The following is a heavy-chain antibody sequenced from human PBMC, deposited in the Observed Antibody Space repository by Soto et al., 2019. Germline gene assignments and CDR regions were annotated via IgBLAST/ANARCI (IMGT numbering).Heavy chain of an antibody. CDR3: ARQAGAFVYYMDV. CDR1: GGSISTSYYY. Sequence: QLQLQESGPGLVKPSETLSLTCTVSGGSISTSYYYWGWIRQSPGKGLEWIGAIYYTGTTYYNPPLQSRATISVDTSKNQFSLKMSSVTAADTAVYFCARQAGAFVYYMDVWGKGPTVTVSS. D-gene: IGHD3-10*01. V-gene: IGHV4-39*01. J-gene: IGHJ6*03. CDR2: IYYTGTT.